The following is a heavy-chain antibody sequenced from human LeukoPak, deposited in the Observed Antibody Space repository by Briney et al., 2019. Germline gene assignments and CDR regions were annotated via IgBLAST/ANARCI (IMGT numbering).Heavy chain of an antibody. CDR2: ISSSSSYI. D-gene: IGHD4-23*01. CDR1: GFTFSIYS. V-gene: IGHV3-21*01. Sequence: GGSLRLSCAASGFTFSIYSMDWVRQAPGKGLEWVSSISSSSSYIYYADSVKGRFTISRDNAKNSLYLQMNSLRAEDTAVYYCARAFYGGKNYFDYWGQGTLVTVSS. CDR3: ARAFYGGKNYFDY. J-gene: IGHJ4*02.